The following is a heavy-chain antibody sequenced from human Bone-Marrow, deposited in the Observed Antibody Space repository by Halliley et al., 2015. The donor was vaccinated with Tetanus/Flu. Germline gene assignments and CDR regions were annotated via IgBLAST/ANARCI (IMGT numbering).Heavy chain of an antibody. J-gene: IGHJ5*02. CDR3: ARAQHGIIPSLPP. CDR2: MYYSGVT. Sequence: TLSLTCTVSGASISSYYWGWIRQPPGKGLEWIGYMYYSGVTKYSPSLKSRITISADTSENQFSLRLTSVTAADTAVYFCARAQHGIIPSLPPWGRGTLVTVSS. V-gene: IGHV4-59*01. D-gene: IGHD6-13*01. CDR1: GASISSYY.